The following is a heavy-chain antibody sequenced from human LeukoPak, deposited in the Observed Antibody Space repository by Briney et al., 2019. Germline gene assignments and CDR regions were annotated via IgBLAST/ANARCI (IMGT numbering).Heavy chain of an antibody. J-gene: IGHJ4*02. CDR1: GASISSSDSY. CDR3: GRGRPPHDYGALFDY. D-gene: IGHD4-17*01. V-gene: IGHV4-61*08. CDR2: IYYSGST. Sequence: SETLSLTCTVSGASISSSDSYWSWIRQPPGKGLEWIGYIYYSGSTNYNPSLKSRVTMSVDPSKKQFSLKLSSVTAAATALYYCGRGRPPHDYGALFDYWGQGTLVTVSA.